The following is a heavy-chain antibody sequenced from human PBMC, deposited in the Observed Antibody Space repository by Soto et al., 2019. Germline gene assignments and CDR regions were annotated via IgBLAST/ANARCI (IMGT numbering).Heavy chain of an antibody. V-gene: IGHV5-51*01. J-gene: IGHJ3*02. D-gene: IGHD4-4*01. CDR1: GYSFTTYW. CDR3: ARSLTTVTTDGAFDI. Sequence: GESLKISCKGSGYSFTTYWIGWVRQMPGKGLEWMGIFYPGDSDTRYSPSFQGQVTISADKSISTAYLHWSSLKASDTAMYYCARSLTTVTTDGAFDIWGQGTMVTVSS. CDR2: FYPGDSDT.